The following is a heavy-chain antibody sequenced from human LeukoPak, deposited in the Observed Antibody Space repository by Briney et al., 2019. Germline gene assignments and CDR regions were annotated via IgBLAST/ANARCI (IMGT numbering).Heavy chain of an antibody. D-gene: IGHD6-19*01. J-gene: IGHJ4*02. V-gene: IGHV3-48*03. Sequence: GGSLRLSCAASGFTFSSYEMNWVRQAPGKGLVWVSYISSSGSTIYYAYSVKGRFTISRDNAKNSLYLQMNSLRAEDTAVYYCARDPYSSGSFDYWGQGTLVTVSS. CDR2: ISSSGSTI. CDR1: GFTFSSYE. CDR3: ARDPYSSGSFDY.